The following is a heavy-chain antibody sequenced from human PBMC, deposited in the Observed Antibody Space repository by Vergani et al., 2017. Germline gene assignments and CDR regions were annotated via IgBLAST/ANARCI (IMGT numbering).Heavy chain of an antibody. J-gene: IGHJ6*02. CDR2: VDPQDGET. Sequence: EVQLEQSGTEVKRPGATVNISCKVSGYTLSDYNVHWVQQAPGKGLEWMGLVDPQDGETIYAERFQGRVTISADTSTNTVYMEVSSLRSEDTAAYYCATRXVVRVRNYYGLDVWGQGTTVAVSS. D-gene: IGHD3-10*01. V-gene: IGHV1-69-2*01. CDR3: ATRXVVRVRNYYGLDV. CDR1: GYTLSDYN.